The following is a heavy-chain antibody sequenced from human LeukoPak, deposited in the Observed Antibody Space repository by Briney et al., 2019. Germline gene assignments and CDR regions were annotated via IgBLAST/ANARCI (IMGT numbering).Heavy chain of an antibody. V-gene: IGHV1-24*01. CDR3: ALAYSSSWSFDY. J-gene: IGHJ4*02. D-gene: IGHD6-13*01. CDR1: GYTLTELS. CDR2: FDPEDGET. Sequence: ASVKVSCKVSGYTLTELSMHRVRQAPGKGLEWMGGFDPEDGETIYAQKFQGRVTMTEDTSTDTAYMELSSLRSEDTAVYYCALAYSSSWSFDYWGQGTLVTVSS.